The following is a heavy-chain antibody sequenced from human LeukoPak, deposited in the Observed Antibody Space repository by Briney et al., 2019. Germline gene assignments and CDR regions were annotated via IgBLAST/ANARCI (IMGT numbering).Heavy chain of an antibody. CDR2: ISDDGSNK. Sequence: PGGSLRLSCAASGFTFSTFGMHWVRQAPGKGLEWVAVISDDGSNKYYVDSVRGRFTISRDNAKNTLYLQMNSLRVEDTAVYYCVKDHTGKEDKWGQGTLVTVSS. CDR1: GFTFSTFG. J-gene: IGHJ4*02. V-gene: IGHV3-30*18. CDR3: VKDHTGKEDK. D-gene: IGHD1-1*01.